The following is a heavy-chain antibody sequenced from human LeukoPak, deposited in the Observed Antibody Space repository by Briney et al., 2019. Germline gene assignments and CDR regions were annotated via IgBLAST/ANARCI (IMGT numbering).Heavy chain of an antibody. CDR2: ISGSDGST. Sequence: GGSLRLSCAASGFTFSSYAMSWVRQAPGKGLEWVSAISGSDGSTYYADSVKGRFTISRDNSKNTLYLQMNSLRAEDTAVYYCAPGGIAAAGGGWFDPWGQGTLVTVSS. D-gene: IGHD6-13*01. CDR1: GFTFSSYA. J-gene: IGHJ5*02. CDR3: APGGIAAAGGGWFDP. V-gene: IGHV3-23*01.